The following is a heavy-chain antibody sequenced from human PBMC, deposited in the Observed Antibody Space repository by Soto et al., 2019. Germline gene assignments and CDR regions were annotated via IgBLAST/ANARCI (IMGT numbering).Heavy chain of an antibody. CDR1: GFTFSNYA. V-gene: IGHV3-23*01. J-gene: IGHJ4*02. CDR2: ITGSDGST. Sequence: EVQLLESGGGLVQPGGSLRLSCAASGFTFSNYAMSWVRQAPGKGLEWVSAITGSDGSTYYADSVKGRFTISRDNSKNTLYVQMNSLRAEDTAVYYCAKDSGPNWGFFDYWGQGTLVTVSS. D-gene: IGHD7-27*01. CDR3: AKDSGPNWGFFDY.